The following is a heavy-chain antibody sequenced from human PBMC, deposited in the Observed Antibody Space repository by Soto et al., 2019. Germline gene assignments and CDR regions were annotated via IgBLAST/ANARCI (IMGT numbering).Heavy chain of an antibody. V-gene: IGHV3-23*01. Sequence: EVQVLQSGGGLVPPGGSLRLSCAGSGFTFINTGMSWVRQAPGQGLEWVSAITGNGDTTYYADSVKGRFTISRDNSKSTLYLQMNNLRAEDTAVYYCAKIDGYFDYWGQGTLVTVSS. D-gene: IGHD3-22*01. CDR3: AKIDGYFDY. CDR2: ITGNGDTT. CDR1: GFTFINTG. J-gene: IGHJ4*02.